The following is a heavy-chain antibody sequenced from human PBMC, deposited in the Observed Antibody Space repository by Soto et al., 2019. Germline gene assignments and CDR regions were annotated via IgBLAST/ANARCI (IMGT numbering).Heavy chain of an antibody. Sequence: GGSLRLSCAASGFAFSNSGMHWVRQAPGKGLEWVAVISFDGKTQFYADSVKGRFSISRGNSKNTLYLDMDSLRADDAAVYYCTGQIASGHWGQGTQVTVSS. CDR2: ISFDGKTQ. J-gene: IGHJ4*02. CDR1: GFAFSNSG. V-gene: IGHV3-30*03. D-gene: IGHD2-8*02. CDR3: TGQIASGH.